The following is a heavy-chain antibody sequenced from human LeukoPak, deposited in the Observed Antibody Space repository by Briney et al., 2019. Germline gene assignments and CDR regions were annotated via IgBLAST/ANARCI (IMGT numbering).Heavy chain of an antibody. CDR2: ISWNGGSI. Sequence: GGSLRLSCAASGFTFDDYAMHWVRQAPGKGLDWVPGISWNGGSIGYADSVKGRFTISRDNAKNSLYLQMNSLRAEDTALYYCAKGDYGDNSGFFDYWGQGTLVTVSS. CDR1: GFTFDDYA. CDR3: AKGDYGDNSGFFDY. J-gene: IGHJ4*02. D-gene: IGHD4-23*01. V-gene: IGHV3-9*01.